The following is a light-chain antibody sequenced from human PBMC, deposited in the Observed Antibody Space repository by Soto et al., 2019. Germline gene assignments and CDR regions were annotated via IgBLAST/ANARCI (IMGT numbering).Light chain of an antibody. CDR3: QQRSSWPPT. CDR1: RSVRND. Sequence: EIGLTQSPATLSLSPGERASLSCRASRSVRNDLAWYQQKPGQAPRLLIYDASKRATGIPARFSGTGSGTDFTLTISSLEPEDFAVYYCQQRSSWPPTFGQGTRLEI. V-gene: IGKV3-11*01. CDR2: DAS. J-gene: IGKJ5*01.